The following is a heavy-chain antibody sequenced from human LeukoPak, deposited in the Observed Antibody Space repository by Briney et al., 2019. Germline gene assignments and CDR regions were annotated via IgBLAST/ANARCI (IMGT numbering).Heavy chain of an antibody. V-gene: IGHV1-2*02. CDR2: INPNSGGT. D-gene: IGHD3-3*01. Sequence: ASVKVSCKASGYTFTGYYMHWVRQAPGQGLEWMGWINPNSGGTNYAQKFQGRVTMTRDTSISTAYMELSRLRSDDTAVYYCARGREVDYDFWSGYSSSRVLGWFDPWGQGTLVTVSS. CDR3: ARGREVDYDFWSGYSSSRVLGWFDP. CDR1: GYTFTGYY. J-gene: IGHJ5*02.